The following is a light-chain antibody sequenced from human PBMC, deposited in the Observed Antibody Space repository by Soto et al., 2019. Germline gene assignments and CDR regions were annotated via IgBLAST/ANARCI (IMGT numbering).Light chain of an antibody. Sequence: DIVMTQSPDSLAVSLGERATINCKSSQSILYSSNNKNYLAWYQQKPGQPPKLLIYWASTRESGVPDRFSGSGSGTDFTLTISRLEPEDFAVYYCQQYGSSPRLTFGGGTKVDIK. J-gene: IGKJ4*01. V-gene: IGKV4-1*01. CDR3: QQYGSSPRLT. CDR1: QSILYSSNNKNY. CDR2: WAS.